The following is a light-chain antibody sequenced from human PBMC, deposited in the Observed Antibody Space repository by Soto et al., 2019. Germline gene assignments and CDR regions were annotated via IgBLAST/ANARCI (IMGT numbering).Light chain of an antibody. V-gene: IGKV3-15*01. Sequence: EIVLPQSPATLSVSPGERATLSCRASQSVGNNFAWYQQKPGQAPMLLTFANSTRATGVPARFSGSVSGTGFTLTISSMPSEYFAVYYCQQYGDWPLTFGGGAKVEIE. CDR2: ANS. CDR3: QQYGDWPLT. J-gene: IGKJ4*01. CDR1: QSVGNN.